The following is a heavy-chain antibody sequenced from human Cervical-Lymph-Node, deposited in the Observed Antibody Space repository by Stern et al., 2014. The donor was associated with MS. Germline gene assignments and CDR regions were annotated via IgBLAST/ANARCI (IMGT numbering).Heavy chain of an antibody. CDR2: INPNSGGT. CDR3: AWDYYDSSGYCAFDY. D-gene: IGHD3-22*01. V-gene: IGHV1-2*06. Sequence: QLVQSGAEVKKPGASVKVSCKASGYTFTGYYMHWVRQAPGQGLEWMGRINPNSGGTNYAQKCQGRVTMTRETSISTDYKELSRLRSDDTAVYYCAWDYYDSSGYCAFDYWGQGPLVTVSS. J-gene: IGHJ4*02. CDR1: GYTFTGYY.